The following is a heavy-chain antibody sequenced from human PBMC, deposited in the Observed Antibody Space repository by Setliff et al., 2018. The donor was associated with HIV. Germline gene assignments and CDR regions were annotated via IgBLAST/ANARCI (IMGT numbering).Heavy chain of an antibody. CDR3: ARVSSSWFVDYFDY. CDR1: GGSISSGSCY. Sequence: PSETLSLTCTVSGGSISSGSCYWSWIRQPAGKGLEWIGHIYTSGSTNYNPSLKSRVTISVDTSKNQFSLKLTSVTAADTAVYHCARVSSSWFVDYFDYWGQGSLVTVSS. D-gene: IGHD6-19*01. CDR2: IYTSGST. V-gene: IGHV4-61*09. J-gene: IGHJ4*02.